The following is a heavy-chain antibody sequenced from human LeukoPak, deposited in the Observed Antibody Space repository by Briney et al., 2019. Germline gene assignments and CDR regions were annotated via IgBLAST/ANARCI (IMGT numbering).Heavy chain of an antibody. J-gene: IGHJ3*02. D-gene: IGHD3-22*01. V-gene: IGHV1-2*02. Sequence: ASVKVSCKAPGYTFTGPYIHWVRQAPGQGLEWMGWINPNSGGTKYAQKFQGRVTMTRDTSISTAYMELSRLRSDDTAVFYCARDYYDSSGLGAFDIWGQGTMVTVSS. CDR1: GYTFTGPY. CDR2: INPNSGGT. CDR3: ARDYYDSSGLGAFDI.